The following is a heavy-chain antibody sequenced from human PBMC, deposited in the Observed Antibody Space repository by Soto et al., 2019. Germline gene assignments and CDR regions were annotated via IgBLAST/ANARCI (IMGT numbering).Heavy chain of an antibody. CDR1: VFTFIGYW. V-gene: IGHV3-74*03. Sequence: GWSLRLSCASSVFTFIGYWMHWVRQAPGKGLEWVSRIKSDGSGTTYADSVKGRFSISRDNAKNTVYLQMDSLRVEDTAVYYCGRNAIFVRGVPDEYWGQGTPVTVSS. CDR3: GRNAIFVRGVPDEY. D-gene: IGHD3-10*02. CDR2: IKSDGSGT. J-gene: IGHJ4*02.